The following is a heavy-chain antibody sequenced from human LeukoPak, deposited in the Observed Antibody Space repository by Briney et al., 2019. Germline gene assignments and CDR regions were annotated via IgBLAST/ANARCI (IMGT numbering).Heavy chain of an antibody. Sequence: GGSLRLSCAASGFTVSDNYMSWVRQAPGKGLEWVSVMYSRGDTYYSKSVKGRFTFSRDISKNTLYLQMNGLRTEDTAMYYCARDAPQVPAAGVLASWGQGTLVIVSS. V-gene: IGHV3-53*01. CDR1: GFTVSDNY. D-gene: IGHD6-13*01. J-gene: IGHJ5*02. CDR2: MYSRGDT. CDR3: ARDAPQVPAAGVLAS.